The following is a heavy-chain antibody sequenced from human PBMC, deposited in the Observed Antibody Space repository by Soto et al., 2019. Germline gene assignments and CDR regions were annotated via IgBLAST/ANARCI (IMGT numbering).Heavy chain of an antibody. CDR3: ARDNSGSYLRFNWFDP. J-gene: IGHJ5*02. Sequence: GESLKISCAASGFTFSSYAMHWVRQAPGKGLEWVAVISYDGSNKYYADSVKGRFTISRDNSKNTLYLQMNSLRAEDTAVYYCARDNSGSYLRFNWFDPWGQGTLVTVSS. CDR1: GFTFSSYA. CDR2: ISYDGSNK. V-gene: IGHV3-30-3*01. D-gene: IGHD1-26*01.